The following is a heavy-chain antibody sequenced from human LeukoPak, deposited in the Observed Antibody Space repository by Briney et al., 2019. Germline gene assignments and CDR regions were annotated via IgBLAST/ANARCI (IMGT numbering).Heavy chain of an antibody. J-gene: IGHJ5*02. Sequence: PGGSLRLSCAASGFTFSSYGMRWVRQAPGKGLEWVAVIWYDGSNKYYADSVKGRFTISRDNSKNTLYLQMNSLRAEDTAVYYCARDIGTGVNVPLGFDPWGQGTLVTVSS. D-gene: IGHD4-23*01. CDR2: IWYDGSNK. V-gene: IGHV3-33*01. CDR1: GFTFSSYG. CDR3: ARDIGTGVNVPLGFDP.